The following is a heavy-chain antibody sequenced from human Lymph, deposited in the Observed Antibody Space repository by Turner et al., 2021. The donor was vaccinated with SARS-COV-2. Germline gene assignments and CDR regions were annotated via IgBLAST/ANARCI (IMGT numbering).Heavy chain of an antibody. CDR1: GGSISSGDYY. Sequence: QVQLQESGPGLVKPSQTLSLTCPVPGGSISSGDYYWGWIRQPPGKGLEWIGYIYYSGSTFNNPSLKSRVTISVDTSKNQFSLKLSSVTAADTAVYYCARVVVLRRAYFDYWGQGTLVTVSS. J-gene: IGHJ4*02. CDR2: IYYSGST. D-gene: IGHD2-8*01. V-gene: IGHV4-30-4*01. CDR3: ARVVVLRRAYFDY.